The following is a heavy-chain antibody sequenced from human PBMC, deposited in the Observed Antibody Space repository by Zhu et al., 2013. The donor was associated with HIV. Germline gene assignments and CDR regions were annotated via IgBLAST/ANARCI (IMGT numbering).Heavy chain of an antibody. J-gene: IGHJ4*02. D-gene: IGHD3-22*01. CDR1: GYTFTSYD. CDR2: MNPNSGNT. V-gene: IGHV1-8*01. CDR3: AVYTRGYDSSGYESDY. Sequence: QVQLVQSGAEVKKPGASVKVSCKASGYTFTSYDINWVRQATGQGLEWMGWMNPNSGNTGYAQKFQGRVTMTRNTSISTAYMELSSLRSEDTAVYYCAVYTRGYDSSGYESDYWAREPWSPSPQ.